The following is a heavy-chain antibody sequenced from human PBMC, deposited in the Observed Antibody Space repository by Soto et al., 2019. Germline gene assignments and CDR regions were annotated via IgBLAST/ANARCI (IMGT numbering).Heavy chain of an antibody. CDR3: AREGGITPYYFDY. CDR2: INPNSGGT. CDR1: GYTFTGYY. V-gene: IGHV1-2*04. J-gene: IGHJ4*02. Sequence: ASVKVSCKASGYTFTGYYMHWVRQAPGQGLEWMGWINPNSGGTNYAQKFQGWVTMTRDTSISTACMELSRLRSDDTAVYYCAREGGITPYYFDYWGQGTRVTVSS. D-gene: IGHD3-10*01.